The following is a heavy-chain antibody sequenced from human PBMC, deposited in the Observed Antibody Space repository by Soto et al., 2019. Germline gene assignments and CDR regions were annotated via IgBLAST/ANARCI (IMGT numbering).Heavy chain of an antibody. Sequence: ASVKVSCKASGYTFTGYYMHWVRQAPGQGLEWMGWINPNSGGTNYAQKFQGRVTMTRDTSISTAYMELSRLRSDDTAVYYCATVRQQLVRHYYGMHVWGQGTTGTDCS. CDR1: GYTFTGYY. D-gene: IGHD6-13*01. J-gene: IGHJ6*01. CDR3: ATVRQQLVRHYYGMHV. V-gene: IGHV1-2*02. CDR2: INPNSGGT.